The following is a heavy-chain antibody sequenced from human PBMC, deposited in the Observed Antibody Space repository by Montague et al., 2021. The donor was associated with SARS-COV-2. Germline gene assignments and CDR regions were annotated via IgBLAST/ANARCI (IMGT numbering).Heavy chain of an antibody. J-gene: IGHJ3*02. CDR2: IYYSGST. CDR1: GGSISSYY. D-gene: IGHD3-22*01. CDR3: ASPTYYYDSSGSDAFDI. V-gene: IGHV4-59*05. Sequence: SETLSLTCTVSGGSISSYYWSWIRQPPGKGLEWIGSIYYSGSTYYNPSLKSRVTTSVDTSKNQFSLKLSSVTAADTAVYYCASPTYYYDSSGSDAFDIWGQGTMVTVSS.